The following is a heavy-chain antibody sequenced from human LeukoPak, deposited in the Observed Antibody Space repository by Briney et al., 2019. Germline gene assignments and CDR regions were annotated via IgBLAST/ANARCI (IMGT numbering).Heavy chain of an antibody. V-gene: IGHV3-74*01. CDR3: AGVLGVRDLAYFDY. Sequence: GGSLRLSCAASGFTFNTYWMHWVRQAPGKGLVWVSRIRSDGSSTSYADSVRGRFTISRDNAKNTLCLQMNSLRAEDTAVYYCAGVLGVRDLAYFDYWGHGTLVTVSS. J-gene: IGHJ4*01. D-gene: IGHD3-10*01. CDR1: GFTFNTYW. CDR2: IRSDGSST.